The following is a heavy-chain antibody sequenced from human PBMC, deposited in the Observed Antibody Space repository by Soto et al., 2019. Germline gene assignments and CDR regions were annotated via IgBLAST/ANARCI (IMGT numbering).Heavy chain of an antibody. D-gene: IGHD3-22*01. CDR1: GGSISDYY. CDR2: IHYSGST. J-gene: IGHJ4*02. V-gene: IGHV4-59*01. CDR3: ARCVSGYYSGFDH. Sequence: QVQLQESSPGLVKPSETLSLTCNVSGGSISDYYWSWIRQPPGKGLEWIGNIHYSGSTKYKPSLKRRGTISVDTSKNQFSLKLRAVTAADTGMYYCARCVSGYYSGFDHWGQGTLVTVSS.